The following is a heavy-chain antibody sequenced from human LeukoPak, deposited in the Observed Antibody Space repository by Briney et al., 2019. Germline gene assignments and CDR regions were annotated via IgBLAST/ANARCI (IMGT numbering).Heavy chain of an antibody. CDR3: ARGHTAAMVFCDY. V-gene: IGHV3-30*04. D-gene: IGHD5-18*01. CDR1: GFTFSSYA. CDR2: ISYDGSNE. Sequence: GGSLRLSCAASGFTFSSYAIHWVRQAPGKGLECVAVISYDGSNEFYADSVKGRFTISRDNSKNTLYLQMSSLRAEDTAVYYCARGHTAAMVFCDYWGQGTLVTVSS. J-gene: IGHJ4*02.